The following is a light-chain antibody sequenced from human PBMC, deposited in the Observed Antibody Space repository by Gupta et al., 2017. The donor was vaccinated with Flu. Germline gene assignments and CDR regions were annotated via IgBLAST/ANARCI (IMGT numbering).Light chain of an antibody. J-gene: IGLJ2*01. V-gene: IGLV1-51*01. Sequence: GSNSNIGNNFVSWYQQFPGTPPKLLIYDNNKRPSGIPDRFSGSKSGTSATLAITGLQTGDEADYFCATWDNNLRGVFGGGTKLTVL. CDR3: ATWDNNLRGV. CDR2: DNN. CDR1: NSNIGNNF.